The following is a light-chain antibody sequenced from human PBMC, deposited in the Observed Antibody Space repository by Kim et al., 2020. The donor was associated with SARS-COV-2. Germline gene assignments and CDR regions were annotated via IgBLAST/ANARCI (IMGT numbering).Light chain of an antibody. J-gene: IGLJ1*01. CDR1: SSDVGTYNL. V-gene: IGLV2-23*02. CDR2: DVY. CDR3: CTYAGGPYV. Sequence: PGPSITISCTGTSSDVGTYNLVSWYQHHPGKVPKFIIYDVYKRPSGVSTRFSGSKSGNTASLTISGLQAEDEADYYCCTYAGGPYVFGTGTKVTVL.